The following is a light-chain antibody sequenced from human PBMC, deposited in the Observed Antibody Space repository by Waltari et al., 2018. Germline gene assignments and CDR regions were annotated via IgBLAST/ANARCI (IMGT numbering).Light chain of an antibody. CDR1: QSVTTN. V-gene: IGKV3-15*01. Sequence: EIVMTQSPATLSVSPGERSILSCRASQSVTTNLARYQQKPGQAPRLLIYGASTRATDIPARFSGSGSGTEFTLTISSLQSEDCAVYYCHQYNDGPPFNFGQGTKLEIK. CDR3: HQYNDGPPFN. J-gene: IGKJ2*01. CDR2: GAS.